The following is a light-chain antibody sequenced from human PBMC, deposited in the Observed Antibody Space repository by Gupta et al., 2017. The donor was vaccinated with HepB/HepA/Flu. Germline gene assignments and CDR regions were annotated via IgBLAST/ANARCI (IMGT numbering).Light chain of an antibody. CDR2: KAS. CDR1: QSISSF. Sequence: IQLSQSPSTLSASVGDRVTIPCRASQSISSFLAWYQQKPGKAPNLLIYKASSLESGVPARFSGSGSGTEFTLTISSLKPDDFARYYCQQYKMVLITLGEGTKVEIK. V-gene: IGKV1-5*03. CDR3: QQYKMVLIT. J-gene: IGKJ4*01.